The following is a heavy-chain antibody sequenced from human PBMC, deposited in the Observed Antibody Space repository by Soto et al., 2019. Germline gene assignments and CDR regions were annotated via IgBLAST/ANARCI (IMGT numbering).Heavy chain of an antibody. V-gene: IGHV3-23*01. D-gene: IGHD3-10*01. CDR3: AKDMRGSGSYYGYGMDV. Sequence: EVQLLESGGGLVQPGGSLRLSCAASGFTFTNYAMSWVRQAPGKGLEWVSTISASGGSTYHADSVKGRFTISRDNSKNTLSMQMNSLRDEDTAACYCAKDMRGSGSYYGYGMDVWGQGTTVTVS. J-gene: IGHJ6*02. CDR1: GFTFTNYA. CDR2: ISASGGST.